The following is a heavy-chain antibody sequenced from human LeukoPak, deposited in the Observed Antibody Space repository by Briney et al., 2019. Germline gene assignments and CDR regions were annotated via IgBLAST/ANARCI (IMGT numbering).Heavy chain of an antibody. CDR3: ARVAGGTTFDY. J-gene: IGHJ4*02. D-gene: IGHD6-13*01. Sequence: GGSLRLSCAASGFRFSSYWMHWVRQAPGKGLVWVSRINTDGSTTSHADSVKGRFTISRDTAKNILYLQMNSLRAEDTAAYYCARVAGGTTFDYWGQGALVTVSS. V-gene: IGHV3-74*01. CDR1: GFRFSSYW. CDR2: INTDGSTT.